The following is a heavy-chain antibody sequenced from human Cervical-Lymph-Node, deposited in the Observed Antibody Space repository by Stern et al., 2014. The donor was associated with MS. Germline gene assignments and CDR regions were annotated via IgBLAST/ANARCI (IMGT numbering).Heavy chain of an antibody. Sequence: EMQLVESGGGLVQPGRSLRLSCTTSGFTFGDYAMSWFRQAPRKGLEWVGFIRSKAFGGTTEYAASLKGRFTISRDDSKSIAYLQMSSLKTEDSAIYYCARARIRGLSRVGYWGQGTLVTVSS. D-gene: IGHD3-10*01. V-gene: IGHV3-49*03. CDR3: ARARIRGLSRVGY. J-gene: IGHJ4*02. CDR1: GFTFGDYA. CDR2: IRSKAFGGTT.